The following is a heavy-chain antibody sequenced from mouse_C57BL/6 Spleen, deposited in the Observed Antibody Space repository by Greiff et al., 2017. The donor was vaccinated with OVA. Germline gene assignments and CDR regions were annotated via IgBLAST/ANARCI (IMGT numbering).Heavy chain of an antibody. Sequence: EVKLEESEGGLVQPGSSMKLSCTASGYTFSDYYMDWVSQVPEKGLEWVANINYDGSSTYYLDSLKSRCIISRDKAKNILYMQMSSLKSEDTATYYCASAGYSSNLYYAMDYWGQGTSVTVSS. CDR1: GYTFSDYY. D-gene: IGHD2-5*01. J-gene: IGHJ4*01. CDR3: ASAGYSSNLYYAMDY. CDR2: INYDGSST. V-gene: IGHV5-16*01.